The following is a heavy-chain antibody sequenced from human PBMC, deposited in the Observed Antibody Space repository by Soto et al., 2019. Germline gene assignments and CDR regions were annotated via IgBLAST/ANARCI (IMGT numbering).Heavy chain of an antibody. J-gene: IGHJ4*02. CDR3: ARGRHSGSGSSFDY. CDR1: GGTFSSYA. CDR2: IIPIFGTA. D-gene: IGHD3-10*01. Sequence: QVQLVQSGAEVKKPGSSVKVSCKASGGTFSSYAISWVRQAPGQGLEWMGGIIPIFGTANYAQKFQGRVTITADKSTITDYMELSSLRSEDTAVYYCARGRHSGSGSSFDYWGQGTLVTVSS. V-gene: IGHV1-69*06.